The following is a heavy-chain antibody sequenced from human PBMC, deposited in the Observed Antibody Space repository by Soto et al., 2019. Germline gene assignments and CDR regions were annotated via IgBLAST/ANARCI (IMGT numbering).Heavy chain of an antibody. CDR2: NIPIFGTA. V-gene: IGHV1-69*01. Sequence: QVQLVQSGAEVKKPGSSVKVSCKASGGTFSSYAISWVRQAPGQGLEWMGGNIPIFGTANYAQKFQGRVTMTADESTSTAYMELRSLRSEDTAVYYCARDGGYYGGNSGDFDYWGQGTLVTVSS. CDR1: GGTFSSYA. CDR3: ARDGGYYGGNSGDFDY. J-gene: IGHJ4*02. D-gene: IGHD4-17*01.